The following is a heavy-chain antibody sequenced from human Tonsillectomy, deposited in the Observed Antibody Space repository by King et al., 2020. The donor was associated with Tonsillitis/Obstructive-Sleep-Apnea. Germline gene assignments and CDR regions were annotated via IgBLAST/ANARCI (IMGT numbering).Heavy chain of an antibody. CDR3: ARDRSIRGYCSSTSCYLGSFDY. CDR1: GYTFTGYY. Sequence: VQLVESGAEVKKPGASVTVSCTASGYTFTGYYMHWVRQAPGQGLEWMGWINPNSGGTNYAQKFQGWVTMTRDTSISTAYMELSRLRSDDTAVYYCARDRSIRGYCSSTSCYLGSFDYWGQGTLVTVSS. J-gene: IGHJ4*02. CDR2: INPNSGGT. V-gene: IGHV1-2*04. D-gene: IGHD2-2*01.